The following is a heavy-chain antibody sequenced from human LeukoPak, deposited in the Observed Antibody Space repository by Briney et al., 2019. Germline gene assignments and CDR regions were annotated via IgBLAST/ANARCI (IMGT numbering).Heavy chain of an antibody. J-gene: IGHJ4*02. D-gene: IGHD5-18*01. CDR2: IYYSRST. CDR3: ARGYTAMVTDY. V-gene: IGHV4-59*01. CDR1: GGSISSYY. Sequence: SETLSLTCTVSGGSISSYYWSWIRQPPGKGLEWIGYIYYSRSTNYNPSLKSRVTISVDTSKNQFSLKLSSVTAADTAVYYCARGYTAMVTDYWGQGTLVTVSS.